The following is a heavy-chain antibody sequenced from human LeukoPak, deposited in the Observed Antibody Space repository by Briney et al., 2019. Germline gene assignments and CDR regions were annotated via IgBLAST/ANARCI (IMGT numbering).Heavy chain of an antibody. Sequence: ASVKVSCKASGGAFSSYAISWVRQAPGQGLGWMGGIIPIFGTANYAQKFQGRVTITADKSTSTAYMELSSLRSEDTAVYYCGRPLSYYSDSSGDNAFDIWGQGTMVTVSS. CDR3: GRPLSYYSDSSGDNAFDI. CDR1: GGAFSSYA. CDR2: IIPIFGTA. D-gene: IGHD3-22*01. J-gene: IGHJ3*02. V-gene: IGHV1-69*06.